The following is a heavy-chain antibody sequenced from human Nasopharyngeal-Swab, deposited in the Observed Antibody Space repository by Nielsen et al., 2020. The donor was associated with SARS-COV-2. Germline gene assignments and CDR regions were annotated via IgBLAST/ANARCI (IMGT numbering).Heavy chain of an antibody. CDR3: ARAYRGITMIVGVFEYFDY. J-gene: IGHJ4*02. V-gene: IGHV4-61*06. D-gene: IGHD3-22*01. CDR2: IYYSGST. Sequence: WIRQPPGEGLEWIGYIYYSGSTNYNPSLKSRVTISVDTSKNQFSLKLSSVTAADTAVYYCARAYRGITMIVGVFEYFDYWGQGTLVTVSS.